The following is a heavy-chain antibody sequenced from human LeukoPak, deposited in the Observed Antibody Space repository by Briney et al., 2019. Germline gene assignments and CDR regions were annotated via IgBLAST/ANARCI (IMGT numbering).Heavy chain of an antibody. CDR2: ISYDGSNK. CDR3: ARATASNWFDP. V-gene: IGHV3-30*03. D-gene: IGHD5-18*01. CDR1: GFAFSNFA. J-gene: IGHJ5*02. Sequence: GGSLRLSCAASGFAFSNFAMSWVRQAPGKGLEWVAVISYDGSNKYYADSVKGRFTISRDNSKNTLYLQMNSLRAEDTAIYYCARATASNWFDPWGQGTLVTVSS.